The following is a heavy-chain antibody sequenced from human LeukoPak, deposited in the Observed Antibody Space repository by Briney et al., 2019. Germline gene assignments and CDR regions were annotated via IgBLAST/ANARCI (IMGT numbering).Heavy chain of an antibody. CDR1: GYTFTGYY. D-gene: IGHD5-12*01. J-gene: IGHJ3*02. CDR3: AREGLYSGYGYDAFDI. CDR2: INPNSGGT. V-gene: IGHV1-2*02. Sequence: VVSVKVSCKASGYTFTGYYMHWVRQAPGQGLEWMGWINPNSGGTNYAQKFQGRVTMTRDTSISTAYMELSRLRSDDTAVYYCAREGLYSGYGYDAFDIWGQGTMVTVSS.